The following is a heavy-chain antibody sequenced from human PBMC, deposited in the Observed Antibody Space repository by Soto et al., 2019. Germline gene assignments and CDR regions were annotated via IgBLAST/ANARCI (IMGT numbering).Heavy chain of an antibody. CDR2: ISGYNGNT. Sequence: QVQLVQSGTEVKKPGASVKVSCKASGYTFRSYGISWVRQAPGQGLEWMGWISGYNGNTHYSQKCQGKVTMTTDTATSTAYMELRNLRCDDTAVYYCAKADSNYAGRFSYYYMDVWGTGTMVTVSS. D-gene: IGHD4-4*01. CDR1: GYTFRSYG. CDR3: AKADSNYAGRFSYYYMDV. V-gene: IGHV1-18*01. J-gene: IGHJ6*03.